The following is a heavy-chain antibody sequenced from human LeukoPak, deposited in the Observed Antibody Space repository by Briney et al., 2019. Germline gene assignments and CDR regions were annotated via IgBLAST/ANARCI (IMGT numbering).Heavy chain of an antibody. CDR1: GGTFSSYA. J-gene: IGHJ4*02. D-gene: IGHD4-17*01. CDR3: AREKRGDYLLYYFDY. V-gene: IGHV1-69*04. Sequence: SVKVSCKASGGTFSSYAISWVRQAPAQGLEWMGSIIPILGIANYAQKFQGSVTITADNSTSTAYMELSSLRSEDTAVYYCAREKRGDYLLYYFDYWGQGTLVTVSS. CDR2: IIPILGIA.